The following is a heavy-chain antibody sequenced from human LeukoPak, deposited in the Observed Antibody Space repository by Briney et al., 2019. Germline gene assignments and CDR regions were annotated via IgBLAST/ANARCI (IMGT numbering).Heavy chain of an antibody. J-gene: IGHJ1*01. V-gene: IGHV3-20*04. D-gene: IGHD2-2*01. CDR3: ANLPGREGDQVYFQN. CDR1: GFNFDDHG. CDR2: INRNGGST. Sequence: GGSLRLSCAASGFNFDDHGMSWVRQAPGKGLEWVSGINRNGGSTGYADSLKGRFTISRDNSENTLSLQMSSLRAEDTAVYYCANLPGREGDQVYFQNWGQGTLVTVSS.